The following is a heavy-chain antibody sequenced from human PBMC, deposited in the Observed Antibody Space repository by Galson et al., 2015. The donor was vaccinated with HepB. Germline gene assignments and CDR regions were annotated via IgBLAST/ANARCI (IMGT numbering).Heavy chain of an antibody. J-gene: IGHJ4*02. V-gene: IGHV3-7*01. CDR1: GFTFTNYW. Sequence: SLRLSCAASGFTFTNYWMTWVRQAPGKGLEWVATIKEDGNEKYYVDSVKGRFTISRDNAKNSLYLQMNSLRVEDTAVYNCAKDSGLSFWGQGTLVTVSS. CDR3: AKDSGLSF. CDR2: IKEDGNEK. D-gene: IGHD1-26*01.